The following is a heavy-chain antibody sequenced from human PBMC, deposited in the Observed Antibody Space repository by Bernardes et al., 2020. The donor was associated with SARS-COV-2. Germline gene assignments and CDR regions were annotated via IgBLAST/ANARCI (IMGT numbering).Heavy chain of an antibody. CDR3: AKYVASGTYGNFDY. CDR2: ISARGGST. D-gene: IGHD1-26*01. V-gene: IGHV3-23*01. J-gene: IGHJ4*02. CDR1: GFTFSRYA. Sequence: GGSLSLSGAASGFTFSRYAMSWVRPAPGKGLEWVSGISARGGSTYNADSVKGRFTISRDNSKNTLYLQMNSLRAEDTAVYYCAKYVASGTYGNFDYWGQGTLVTVSS.